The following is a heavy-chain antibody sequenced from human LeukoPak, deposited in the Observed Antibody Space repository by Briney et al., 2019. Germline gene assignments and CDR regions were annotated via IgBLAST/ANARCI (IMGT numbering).Heavy chain of an antibody. Sequence: SETLSLTCAAYGGSFSGYYWSWIRQPPGKGLEWIGEINHSGSTNYNPSLKSRVTISVDTSKNQFSLKLSSVTAADTAVYYCARGRWLRSSFDYWGQGTLVTVSS. CDR3: ARGRWLRSSFDY. CDR2: INHSGST. V-gene: IGHV4-34*01. J-gene: IGHJ4*02. CDR1: GGSFSGYY. D-gene: IGHD5-12*01.